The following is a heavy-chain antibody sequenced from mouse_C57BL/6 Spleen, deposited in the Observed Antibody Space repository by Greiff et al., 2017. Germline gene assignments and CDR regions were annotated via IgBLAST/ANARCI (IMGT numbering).Heavy chain of an antibody. CDR2: IYPSDSET. Sequence: QVQLQQPGAELVRPGSSVKLSCKASGYTFTSYWMDWVKQRPGQGLEWIGNIYPSDSETHYNQKFKDKATLTVDKSSSTAYMQLSSLTSEDSAVYYCARGGYYYGSKEFDYWGQGTALTVSS. CDR1: GYTFTSYW. V-gene: IGHV1-61*01. CDR3: ARGGYYYGSKEFDY. D-gene: IGHD1-1*01. J-gene: IGHJ2*01.